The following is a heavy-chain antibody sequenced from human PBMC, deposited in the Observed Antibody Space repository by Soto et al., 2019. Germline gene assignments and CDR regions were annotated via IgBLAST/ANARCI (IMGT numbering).Heavy chain of an antibody. CDR2: IIPIFGTA. V-gene: IGHV1-69*13. Sequence: SVKVSCKASGGTFSSYAISWVRQAPGQGLEWMGGIIPIFGTANYAQKFQGRVTITADESTSTAYMELSSLRSEDTAVYYCARPHIHYYDSSDDAFDIWGQGTMVTVSS. D-gene: IGHD3-22*01. J-gene: IGHJ3*02. CDR3: ARPHIHYYDSSDDAFDI. CDR1: GGTFSSYA.